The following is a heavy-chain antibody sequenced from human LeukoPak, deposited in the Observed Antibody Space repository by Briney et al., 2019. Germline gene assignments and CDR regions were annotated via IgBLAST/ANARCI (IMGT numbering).Heavy chain of an antibody. CDR2: ISSSSSRM. CDR1: GFTFSSHT. J-gene: IGHJ4*02. CDR3: ARGLAYCGGDCYRALDY. D-gene: IGHD2-21*02. Sequence: PGGSLRLSCAASGFTFSSHTMDWVRQAPGKGLEWVSYISSSSSRMYYADSVKGRFTISRDNAKDSLYLQMNSLRDEDTAVYYCARGLAYCGGDCYRALDYWGQGTLVTVSS. V-gene: IGHV3-48*02.